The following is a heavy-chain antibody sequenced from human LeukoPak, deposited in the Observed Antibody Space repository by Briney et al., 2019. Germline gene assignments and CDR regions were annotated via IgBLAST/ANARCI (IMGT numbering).Heavy chain of an antibody. CDR2: IIPIFGIA. Sequence: SVKVSCKASGGTFSSYAISWVRQAPGQGLEWMGRIIPIFGIANYAQKFQGRVTITADKSTSTAYMELSSLRSEDTAVYYCARGFGRGSGYYYGPYYYGMDVWGQGTTVTVSS. CDR3: ARGFGRGSGYYYGPYYYGMDV. CDR1: GGTFSSYA. J-gene: IGHJ6*02. D-gene: IGHD3-22*01. V-gene: IGHV1-69*04.